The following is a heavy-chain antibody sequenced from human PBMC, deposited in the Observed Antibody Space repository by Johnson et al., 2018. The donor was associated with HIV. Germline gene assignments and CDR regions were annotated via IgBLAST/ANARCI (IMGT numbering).Heavy chain of an antibody. CDR2: ISSSGSTI. CDR3: ARALYYYDRVDAFDI. Sequence: QVQLVESGGGLIQPGGSLRLSCAASGFTVSSNYMSWVRQAPGKGLEWVADISSSGSTIYYADSVKGRFTISRDNAKNSLYLQMNSLRAEDTAVYYCARALYYYDRVDAFDIWGQGTMVTVSS. CDR1: GFTVSSNY. J-gene: IGHJ3*02. V-gene: IGHV3-11*04. D-gene: IGHD3-22*01.